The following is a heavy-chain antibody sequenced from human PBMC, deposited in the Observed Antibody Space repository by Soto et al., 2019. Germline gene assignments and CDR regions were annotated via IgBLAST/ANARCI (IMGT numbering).Heavy chain of an antibody. Sequence: GGSLRLSCTASGFTFSSYSMSWVRQAPGKGLEWVSAISGSGGSTYYADSVKGRFTISRDNSKNTLYLQMNSLRAEDTAVYYCAKDSSHSGYDPLDAFDIWGQGTMVTVSS. D-gene: IGHD5-12*01. V-gene: IGHV3-23*01. CDR2: ISGSGGST. CDR1: GFTFSSYS. CDR3: AKDSSHSGYDPLDAFDI. J-gene: IGHJ3*02.